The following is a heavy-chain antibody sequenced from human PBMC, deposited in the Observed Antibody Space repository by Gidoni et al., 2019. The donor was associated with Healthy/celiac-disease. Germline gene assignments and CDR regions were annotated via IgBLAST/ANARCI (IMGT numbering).Heavy chain of an antibody. CDR1: GFPFSSYW. D-gene: IGHD2-2*01. J-gene: IGHJ4*02. CDR2: IKQDGSEK. Sequence: EVQLVESGGGLVQPGGSLRLSCAASGFPFSSYWMSWVRQAPGKGLEWVANIKQDGSEKYYVDSVKGRFTISRDNAKNSLYLQMNSLRAEDTAVYYCARERRSTSCIDYWGQGTLVTVSS. V-gene: IGHV3-7*01. CDR3: ARERRSTSCIDY.